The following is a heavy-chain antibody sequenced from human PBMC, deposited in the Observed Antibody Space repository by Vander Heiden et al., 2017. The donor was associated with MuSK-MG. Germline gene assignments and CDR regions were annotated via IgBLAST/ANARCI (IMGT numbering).Heavy chain of an antibody. J-gene: IGHJ4*02. CDR3: AKDGRWNNFDY. Sequence: EVPLVESVGGLVQTGGSLRLSCADSGLTFSDYDMNWVRQAPGKGLEWISYISGAGSTIYSADSVKGRFTISRDNAKNSLFLQMNSLRAEDTAVYYCAKDGRWNNFDYWGQGTLVTVSS. V-gene: IGHV3-48*03. D-gene: IGHD1-1*01. CDR2: ISGAGSTI. CDR1: GLTFSDYD.